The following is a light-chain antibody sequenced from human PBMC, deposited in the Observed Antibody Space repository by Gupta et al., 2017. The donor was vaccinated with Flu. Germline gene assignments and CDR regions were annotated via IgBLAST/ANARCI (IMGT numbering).Light chain of an antibody. J-gene: IGKJ2*03. V-gene: IGKV1-5*03. CDR2: KAS. Sequence: DIQMTQSPSTLSASVGDRVTITCRTSQSISSWLAWYQQKPGKAPKLLIYKASFLESGVPSRFSGSGSGTEFTLTISGRQPDDFATYYCQQYNSYSRDSFGQGTKLEIK. CDR1: QSISSW. CDR3: QQYNSYSRDS.